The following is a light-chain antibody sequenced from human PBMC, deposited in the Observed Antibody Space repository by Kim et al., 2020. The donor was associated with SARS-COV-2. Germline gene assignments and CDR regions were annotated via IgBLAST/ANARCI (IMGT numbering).Light chain of an antibody. CDR3: SSYTSRTTVV. J-gene: IGLJ2*01. Sequence: QSALTQPASVSASTGQSITISCTGTSSDVGDYNYVSWYQQHPGKAPKLMIYQVTNRPSGVSNRFSGSKSGNTASLTISGLQAEDEADYYCSSYTSRTTVVFGGGTKLTVL. CDR1: SSDVGDYNY. CDR2: QVT. V-gene: IGLV2-14*01.